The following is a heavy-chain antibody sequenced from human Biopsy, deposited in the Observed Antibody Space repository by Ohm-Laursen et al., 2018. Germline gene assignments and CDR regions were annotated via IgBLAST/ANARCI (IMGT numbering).Heavy chain of an antibody. J-gene: IGHJ4*02. V-gene: IGHV4-39*01. D-gene: IGHD2-15*01. Sequence: SDTLSLTCTVSGGSISSNYYYWGWIRQPPGKGLEWIGSIYYRGNTNYNPSLKSRDTISVDTSKNQFSLKLGSATAADTAVFYCARHGSQGYCTGGSCVDYWGQGALVTVSS. CDR1: GGSISSNYYY. CDR2: IYYRGNT. CDR3: ARHGSQGYCTGGSCVDY.